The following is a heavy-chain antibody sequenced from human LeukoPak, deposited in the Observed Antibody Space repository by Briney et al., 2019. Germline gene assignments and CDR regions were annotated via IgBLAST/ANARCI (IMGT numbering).Heavy chain of an antibody. V-gene: IGHV4-59*01. J-gene: IGHJ6*03. D-gene: IGHD6-13*01. CDR1: GGSISSYH. CDR2: IYYSGST. Sequence: SETLSLTCTVSGGSISSYHWSWIRQPPGKGLEWIGYIYYSGSTNYNPSLKSRVTISVDTSKNQFSLKLSSVTAADTAVYYCARVRSSWDYYYYYYMDVWGKGTTVTVSS. CDR3: ARVRSSWDYYYYYYMDV.